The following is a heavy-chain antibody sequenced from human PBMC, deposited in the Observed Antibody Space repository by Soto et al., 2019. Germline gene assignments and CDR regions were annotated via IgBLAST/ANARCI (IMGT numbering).Heavy chain of an antibody. D-gene: IGHD3-22*01. Sequence: GGSLRLSCAASGCTFSSYLMHWVRQAPGKGLVWVSHIDSDGSSTNYADSVKGRFTISRDNSKNTLYLQMNSLRAEDTAVYCCARDGSSGYYDSSGPGFRYYGMDVWGQGTTVTVSS. CDR3: ARDGSSGYYDSSGPGFRYYGMDV. CDR1: GCTFSSYL. J-gene: IGHJ6*02. CDR2: IDSDGSST. V-gene: IGHV3-74*01.